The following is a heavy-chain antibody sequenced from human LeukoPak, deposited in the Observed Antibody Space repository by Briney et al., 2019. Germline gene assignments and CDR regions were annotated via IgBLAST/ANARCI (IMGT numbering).Heavy chain of an antibody. D-gene: IGHD5-18*01. CDR2: IYYSA. CDR1: GGSISSYY. V-gene: IGHV4-59*01. J-gene: IGHJ5*02. CDR3: ARASGYYVNH. Sequence: SETLSLTCSASGGSISSYYWSWIRQPPGKGPEWIGYIYYSANYNLSLKSRVTISVDRSKNQFSLNLTSVTAADTAVYYCARASGYYVNHWGQGTLVTVSS.